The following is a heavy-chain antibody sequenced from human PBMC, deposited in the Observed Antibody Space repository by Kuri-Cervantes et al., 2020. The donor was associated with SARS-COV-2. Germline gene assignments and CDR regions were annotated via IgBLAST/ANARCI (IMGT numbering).Heavy chain of an antibody. CDR1: GFTVSSNY. D-gene: IGHD6-6*01. CDR3: AKDRSSSAYYYYYYMDV. J-gene: IGHJ6*03. V-gene: IGHV3-30*02. Sequence: GESLKISCAASGFTVSSNYMSWVRQAPGKGLEWVAFIRYDGSNKYYADSVKGRFTISRDNSKNTLYLQMNSLRAEDTAVYYCAKDRSSSAYYYYYYMDVWGKGTTVTVSS. CDR2: IRYDGSNK.